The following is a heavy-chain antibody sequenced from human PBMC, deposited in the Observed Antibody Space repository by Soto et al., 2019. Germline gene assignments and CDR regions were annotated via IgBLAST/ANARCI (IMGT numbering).Heavy chain of an antibody. CDR1: GYSFTSYW. D-gene: IGHD2-2*01. CDR2: IYPGDTDT. Sequence: GESLKISCKGSGYSFTSYWIGWVRQMPGKGLEWMGIIYPGDTDTRYSPSFQGQVTISADKSISTAYLQWSSLKASDTAMYYCARVGGYCSSTSCSYGMDVWGQGTTVT. V-gene: IGHV5-51*01. CDR3: ARVGGYCSSTSCSYGMDV. J-gene: IGHJ6*02.